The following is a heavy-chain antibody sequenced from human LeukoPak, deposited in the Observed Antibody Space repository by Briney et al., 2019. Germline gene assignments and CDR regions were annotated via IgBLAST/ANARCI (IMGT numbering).Heavy chain of an antibody. J-gene: IGHJ4*02. Sequence: ASVKVSCKASGYTFTSYYMHWVRQAPGQGLEWMGIINPSGGSTSYAQKFQGRVTMTRDTSTSTVYMELSSLRSEDTAVYYCARDSPRITMVRGALPGYWGQGTLVTASS. CDR1: GYTFTSYY. CDR3: ARDSPRITMVRGALPGY. CDR2: INPSGGST. V-gene: IGHV1-46*01. D-gene: IGHD3-10*01.